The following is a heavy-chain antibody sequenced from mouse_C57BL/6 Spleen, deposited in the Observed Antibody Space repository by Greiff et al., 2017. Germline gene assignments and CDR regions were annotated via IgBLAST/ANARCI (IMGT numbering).Heavy chain of an antibody. Sequence: DVMLVESGGGLVKPGGSLKLSCAASGFTFSSYAMSWVRQTPEKRLEWVATISDGGSYTYYPDNVKGRFTISRDNAKNNLYLQMSHLKSEDTAMYYCARDTLLPFDYWGQGTTLTVSS. CDR3: ARDTLLPFDY. V-gene: IGHV5-4*01. CDR1: GFTFSSYA. D-gene: IGHD2-10*01. J-gene: IGHJ2*01. CDR2: ISDGGSYT.